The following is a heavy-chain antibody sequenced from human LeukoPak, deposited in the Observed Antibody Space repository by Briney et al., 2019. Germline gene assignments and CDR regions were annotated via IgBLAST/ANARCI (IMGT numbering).Heavy chain of an antibody. J-gene: IGHJ5*02. V-gene: IGHV1-18*01. CDR3: AREGYSSSWSKEDYNWFDP. D-gene: IGHD6-13*01. CDR1: GYTFTSYG. Sequence: ASVKVSCKPSGYTFTSYGISWVRQAPGQGLEWMGWISAYNGNTNYAQKLQGRVTMTTDTSTSTAYMELRSLRSDDTAVYYCAREGYSSSWSKEDYNWFDPWGQGTLVTVSS. CDR2: ISAYNGNT.